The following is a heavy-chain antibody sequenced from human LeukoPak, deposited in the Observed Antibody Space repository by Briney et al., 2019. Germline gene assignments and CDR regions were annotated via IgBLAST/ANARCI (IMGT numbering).Heavy chain of an antibody. CDR2: INPNSGGT. CDR1: GYTFTSYA. D-gene: IGHD6-19*01. Sequence: ASVKVSCKASGYTFTSYAIHWVRQAPGQGLEWMGWINPNSGGTNYAQKFQGWVTMTRDTSISTAYMELSRLRSDDTAVYYCARDKRPYSSGWYYFDYWGQGTLVTVSS. CDR3: ARDKRPYSSGWYYFDY. J-gene: IGHJ4*02. V-gene: IGHV1-2*04.